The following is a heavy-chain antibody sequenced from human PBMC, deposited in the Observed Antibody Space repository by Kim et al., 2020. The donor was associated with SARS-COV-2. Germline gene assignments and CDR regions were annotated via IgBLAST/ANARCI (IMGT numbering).Heavy chain of an antibody. J-gene: IGHJ4*02. CDR2: ISSSGSTI. V-gene: IGHV3-48*03. CDR1: GFTFSSYE. D-gene: IGHD1-26*01. CDR3: ARDRVVGATLRPRFFDY. Sequence: GGSLRLSCAASGFTFSSYEMNWVRQAPGMGLEWVSYISSSGSTIYYADSVKGRFTISRDNAKNSLYLQMNSLRAEDTAVYFCARDRVVGATLRPRFFDYWGQGTLVTVSS.